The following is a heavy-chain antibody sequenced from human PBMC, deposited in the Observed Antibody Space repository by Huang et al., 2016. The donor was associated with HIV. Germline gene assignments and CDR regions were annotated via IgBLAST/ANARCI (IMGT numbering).Heavy chain of an antibody. CDR1: GFTFSNYW. CDR3: ARVRGTMSTTIYYYYGMDV. CDR2: INNDGSKT. V-gene: IGHV3-74*01. D-gene: IGHD3-10*01. Sequence: EVQLVESGGGLVQPGGSLRLSCAASGFTFSNYWMYWVRQGPGKGLVWVSRINNDGSKTNYADSVEGRFTISRDNTKNTLYLQMNSLRVEDTAVYYCARVRGTMSTTIYYYYGMDVWGQGTTVTVSS. J-gene: IGHJ6*02.